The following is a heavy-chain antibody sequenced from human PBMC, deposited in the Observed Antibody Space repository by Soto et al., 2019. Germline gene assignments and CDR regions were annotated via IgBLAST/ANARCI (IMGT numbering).Heavy chain of an antibody. D-gene: IGHD1-1*01. CDR3: AKDRPRFRVNDRLTFDY. Sequence: GGSLILSCAASGFTFSSYAMSWVRQAPGKGLEWVSAISGSGGSTYYADSVKGRFTISRDNSKNTLYLQMNSLRAEDTAVYYCAKDRPRFRVNDRLTFDYWGQGTLVTVSS. V-gene: IGHV3-23*01. CDR1: GFTFSSYA. CDR2: ISGSGGST. J-gene: IGHJ4*02.